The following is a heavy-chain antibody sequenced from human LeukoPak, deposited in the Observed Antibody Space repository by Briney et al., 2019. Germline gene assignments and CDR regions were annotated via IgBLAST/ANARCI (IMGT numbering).Heavy chain of an antibody. J-gene: IGHJ3*02. V-gene: IGHV5-51*01. CDR1: AYSFTRFW. Sequence: GESLKISCKGSAYSFTRFWIGWVRQLPGKGLEWMGIIYPGDSDTRYSPSFQGQVTFSADKSITTAYLQWSSLKASDTAIYYCARRGPLPGTDGFDIWGPGTMVTVSS. CDR3: ARRGPLPGTDGFDI. CDR2: IYPGDSDT. D-gene: IGHD6-13*01.